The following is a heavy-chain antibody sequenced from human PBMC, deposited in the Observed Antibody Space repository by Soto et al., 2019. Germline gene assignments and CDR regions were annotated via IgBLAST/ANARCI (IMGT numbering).Heavy chain of an antibody. CDR2: ISKSDYT. D-gene: IGHD2-2*01. V-gene: IGHV3-21*01. CDR3: AREDSIIIPAVSDF. J-gene: IGHJ4*02. CDR1: GFASNNYG. Sequence: GGSLRLSCTVSGFASNNYGISWVRQAPGKGLEWVSSISKSDYTYYSDSVKGRFTISRDNAKNSVSLQMNTLRVEDTAVYYCAREDSIIIPAVSDFWGQGTLVTVSS.